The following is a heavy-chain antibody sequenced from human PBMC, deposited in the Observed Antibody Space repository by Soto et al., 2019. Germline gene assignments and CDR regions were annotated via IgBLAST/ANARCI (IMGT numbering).Heavy chain of an antibody. Sequence: PSETLSLTCTVSGGSISSGDYYWSWIRQPPGKGLEWIGYIYYSGSTYYNPSLKSRVTISVDTSKNQFSLKLSSVTAADTAVYYGARELWGYCGTDCYPRDVWGQGTTVT. CDR2: IYYSGST. V-gene: IGHV4-30-4*01. J-gene: IGHJ6*02. CDR1: GGSISSGDYY. D-gene: IGHD2-21*02. CDR3: ARELWGYCGTDCYPRDV.